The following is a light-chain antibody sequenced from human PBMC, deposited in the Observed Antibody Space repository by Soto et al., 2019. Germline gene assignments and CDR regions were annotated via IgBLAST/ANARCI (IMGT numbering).Light chain of an antibody. CDR1: QSLLHSDAKNY. Sequence: EIVMTQSPLSLSVTPGQPASISCKTSQSLLHSDAKNYLYWYVQKPGQPTRLLNFEGFNRFSGVPDRLSGSGSGTDFTLTISRVEAEDVGVYYCLESMQLPLTFGGGTRVEI. CDR3: LESMQLPLT. J-gene: IGKJ4*02. CDR2: EGF. V-gene: IGKV2D-29*01.